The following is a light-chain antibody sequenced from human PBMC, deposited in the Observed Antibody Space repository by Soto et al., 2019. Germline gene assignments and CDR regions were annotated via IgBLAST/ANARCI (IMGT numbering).Light chain of an antibody. CDR1: SSDVGTFNL. CDR2: EVI. V-gene: IGLV2-23*02. J-gene: IGLJ1*01. Sequence: QSALTQVASVSGSPGQSITISCTGTSSDVGTFNLVSWYQQHPGKAPRLMIYEVIKRPSGVSNRFSGSKSGNTASLTISGLQAEDEADYFFISYAGSNNFFYVLGTGTKVTVL. CDR3: ISYAGSNNFFYV.